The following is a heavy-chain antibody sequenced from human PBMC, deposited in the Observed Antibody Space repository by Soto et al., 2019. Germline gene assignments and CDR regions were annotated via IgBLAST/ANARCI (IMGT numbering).Heavy chain of an antibody. CDR2: IYHSGST. D-gene: IGHD4-4*01. V-gene: IGHV4-30-2*01. CDR1: GGSISSGGYS. CDR3: ARAKATGRGPYYYYGMDV. J-gene: IGHJ6*02. Sequence: SETLSLTCAVSGGSISSGGYSWSWIRQPPGKGLEWIGYIYHSGSTYYNPSLKSRVTISVDRSKNQFSLKLSSVTAADTAVYYCARAKATGRGPYYYYGMDVWGQGTTVTVSS.